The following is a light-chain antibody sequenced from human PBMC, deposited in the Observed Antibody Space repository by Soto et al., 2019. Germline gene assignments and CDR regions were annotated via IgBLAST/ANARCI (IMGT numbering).Light chain of an antibody. V-gene: IGKV3-11*01. Sequence: EIVLTQSPSTLTWAPGERATVSCRASQSIGLAIAWYQHKPGQAPRLLIFDASQRATGIPARFRGSGSGTDFTLSISSLEPEDFAVYYCQPYNNWPLTFGGGTKVAIK. CDR3: QPYNNWPLT. CDR2: DAS. J-gene: IGKJ4*01. CDR1: QSIGLA.